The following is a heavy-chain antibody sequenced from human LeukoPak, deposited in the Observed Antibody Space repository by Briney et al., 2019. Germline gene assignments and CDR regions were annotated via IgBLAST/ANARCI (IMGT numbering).Heavy chain of an antibody. Sequence: ASVKVSCRTSRSTFTDYYMHWVLQAPGQGLEWMGQINPNSGGTNYAQNFQGRVTMTRDTSITTAYMELSRLRSDDTAVYYCARGLPTASYYYMDVWGKGTTVTVSS. D-gene: IGHD2-2*01. V-gene: IGHV1-2*06. CDR1: RSTFTDYY. CDR3: ARGLPTASYYYMDV. CDR2: INPNSGGT. J-gene: IGHJ6*03.